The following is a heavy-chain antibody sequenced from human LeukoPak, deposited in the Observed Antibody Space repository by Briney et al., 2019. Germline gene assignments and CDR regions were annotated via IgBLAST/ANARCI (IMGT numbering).Heavy chain of an antibody. CDR3: TTTPDYYGSGR. CDR1: GFTFSNAW. J-gene: IGHJ4*02. Sequence: GGSLRLSCAASGFTFSNAWMSWVRQAPGKGLEWVGRINSKTDCGTTDYAAPVKGRFTISRDDSKNTLFLQMNSLKTEYTAVYYCTTTPDYYGSGRWGQGTLVTVSS. CDR2: INSKTDCGTT. D-gene: IGHD3-10*01. V-gene: IGHV3-15*01.